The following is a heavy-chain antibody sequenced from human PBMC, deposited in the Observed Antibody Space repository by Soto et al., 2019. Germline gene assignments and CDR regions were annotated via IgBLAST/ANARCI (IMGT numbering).Heavy chain of an antibody. CDR1: GFTFSSYA. CDR2: ISGSGGST. CDR3: AKEANWGYYYFDH. V-gene: IGHV3-23*01. Sequence: GESLKISCAASGFTFSSYAMSWVRQAPGKGLEWVSAISGSGGSTYYADSVKGRVTISRDNSKNTLYLQMNSLRAEDTAVYYCAKEANWGYYYFDHWGQGTLVTVSS. D-gene: IGHD7-27*01. J-gene: IGHJ4*02.